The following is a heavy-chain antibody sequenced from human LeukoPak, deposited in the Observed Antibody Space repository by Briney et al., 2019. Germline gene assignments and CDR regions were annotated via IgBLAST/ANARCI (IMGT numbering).Heavy chain of an antibody. J-gene: IGHJ4*02. CDR2: MNPNGGNT. D-gene: IGHD6-19*01. V-gene: IGHV1-8*01. Sequence: APVKVSCKASGYTFTSYDINWVRQATGQGLEWMGWMNPNGGNTGYAQRFQGRVTMTRNTSISTAYMELSSLRSEDTAVYYCARGQPSIAVAGTRDYWGQGTLVTVSS. CDR3: ARGQPSIAVAGTRDY. CDR1: GYTFTSYD.